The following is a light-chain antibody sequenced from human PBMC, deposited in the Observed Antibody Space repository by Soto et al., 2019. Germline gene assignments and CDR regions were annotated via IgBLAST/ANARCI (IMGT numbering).Light chain of an antibody. CDR2: GAS. V-gene: IGKV3-15*01. J-gene: IGKJ1*01. CDR3: QQYNNWWT. CDR1: PSVSTT. Sequence: ELGMTQSPATLSVSPGERATLSCRASPSVSTTLAWYQQKPGQAPRLLLYGASTRATGIPARFSGSGSWTEFTLTISSLQSEDFAVYDCQQYNNWWTFGQGTKVDIK.